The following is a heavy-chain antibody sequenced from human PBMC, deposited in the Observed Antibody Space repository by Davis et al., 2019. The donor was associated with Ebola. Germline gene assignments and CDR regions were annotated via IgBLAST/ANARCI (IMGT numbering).Heavy chain of an antibody. Sequence: AASVKVSCKASGYTFTSYAISWVRQAPGQGLEWMGVIIPIFGTANYAQKFQGRVTITADESTSTAYMELSSLRSEDTAVYYCARGRYGSGWDGMDVWGQGTTVTVSS. J-gene: IGHJ6*02. CDR3: ARGRYGSGWDGMDV. CDR2: IIPIFGTA. D-gene: IGHD3-10*01. V-gene: IGHV1-69*13. CDR1: GYTFTSYA.